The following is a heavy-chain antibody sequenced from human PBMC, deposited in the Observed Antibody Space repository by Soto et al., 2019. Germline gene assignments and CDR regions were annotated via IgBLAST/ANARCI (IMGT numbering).Heavy chain of an antibody. V-gene: IGHV1-69*12. CDR2: IIRIFGTP. J-gene: IGHJ6*02. Sequence: QVQLVQSGAEVKKPGSSVKVSCKASGGTFSSYAINWVRQAPGQGLEWMGGIIRIFGTPDYAQRFQGRVTSTADESTSTAQMGLSSLGSEDTAVYYRARKGSNENYYYGMDVWGQGTTVTVSS. D-gene: IGHD3-10*01. CDR3: ARKGSNENYYYGMDV. CDR1: GGTFSSYA.